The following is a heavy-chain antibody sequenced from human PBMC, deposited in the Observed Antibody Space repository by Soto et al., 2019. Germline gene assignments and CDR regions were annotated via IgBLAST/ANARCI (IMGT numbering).Heavy chain of an antibody. J-gene: IGHJ4*02. CDR3: DRSITGTTKIDY. CDR1: GGSISSGDYY. D-gene: IGHD1-7*01. Sequence: PSETLSLTCTVSGGSISSGDYYWSWIRQPPGKGLEWIGYIYYSGSTYYNPSLKSRVTISVDTSKNQFSLKLSSVTAADTAVYYSDRSITGTTKIDYWGQGTLVTVSS. CDR2: IYYSGST. V-gene: IGHV4-30-4*01.